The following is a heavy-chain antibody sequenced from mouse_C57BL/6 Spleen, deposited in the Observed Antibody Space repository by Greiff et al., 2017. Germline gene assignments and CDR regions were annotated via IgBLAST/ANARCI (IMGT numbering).Heavy chain of an antibody. Sequence: EVQVVESGPGLVKPSQSLSLTCSVTGYSITSGYYWNWIRQFPGNKLEWMGYISYDGGNNYNPSLKNRISITRDTSKNQFFLKLNSVTTEDTATYYCARGRDDYGFAYWGQGTLVTVSA. V-gene: IGHV3-6*01. D-gene: IGHD2-4*01. CDR3: ARGRDDYGFAY. CDR2: ISYDGGN. J-gene: IGHJ3*01. CDR1: GYSITSGYY.